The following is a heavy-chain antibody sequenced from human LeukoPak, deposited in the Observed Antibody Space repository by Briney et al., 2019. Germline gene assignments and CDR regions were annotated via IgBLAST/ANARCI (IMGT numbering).Heavy chain of an antibody. D-gene: IGHD1-26*01. CDR2: IYPGDSNT. V-gene: IGHV5-51*01. Sequence: GESLKISCKGSGYNFNTYWIGWVRRMPGKGLEWMGSIYPGDSNTRYSPSFQGQVTISADKSISTASLQWSSLKASDTAMYYCARGRSGNYYIDYWGQGTLVTVSS. J-gene: IGHJ4*02. CDR3: ARGRSGNYYIDY. CDR1: GYNFNTYW.